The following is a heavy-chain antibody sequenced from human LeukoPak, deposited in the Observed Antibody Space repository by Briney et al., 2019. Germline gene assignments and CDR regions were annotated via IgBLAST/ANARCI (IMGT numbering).Heavy chain of an antibody. CDR1: GFAFSAYG. D-gene: IGHD5-12*01. Sequence: GGSLRLPCAASGFAFSAYGMHWVRQAPGKGLEWVAYIQNDESKIHYTDSVKGRFTIPRDNTKNSMYLQMDSLTVEDTALYFCTRDLPATISLGDDYWGPGILVTVSS. CDR2: IQNDESKI. CDR3: TRDLPATISLGDDY. J-gene: IGHJ4*02. V-gene: IGHV3-30*02.